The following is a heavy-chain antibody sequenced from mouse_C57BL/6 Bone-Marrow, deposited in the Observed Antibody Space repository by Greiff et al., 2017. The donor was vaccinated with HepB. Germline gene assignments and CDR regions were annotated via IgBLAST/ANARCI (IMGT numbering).Heavy chain of an antibody. D-gene: IGHD2-1*01. CDR3: ARSDGNYLSYWYFDV. J-gene: IGHJ1*03. CDR2: INPSNGGT. Sequence: VQLQQPGTELVKPGASVKLSCKASGYTFTSYWMHWVKQRPGRGLEWIGNINPSNGGTNYNEKFKSKATLTVDKSSSTAYMQLSSLTSEDSAVYYCARSDGNYLSYWYFDVWGTGTTVTVSS. V-gene: IGHV1-53*01. CDR1: GYTFTSYW.